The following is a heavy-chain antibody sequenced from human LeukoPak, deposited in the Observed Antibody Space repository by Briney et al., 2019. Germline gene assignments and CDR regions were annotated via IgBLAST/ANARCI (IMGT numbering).Heavy chain of an antibody. J-gene: IGHJ4*02. CDR1: GFTLSSYA. CDR2: STVGGTNT. Sequence: GGSLRLSCAASGFTLSSYAMSWVRQAPGTGLEWVSGSTVGGTNTHYADSVKGRFTISRDHSKNMLYLQMNSLRAEDTAIYYCAKDIYAYVTNCFFDYWGQGSLVTVSS. D-gene: IGHD4-17*01. V-gene: IGHV3-23*01. CDR3: AKDIYAYVTNCFFDY.